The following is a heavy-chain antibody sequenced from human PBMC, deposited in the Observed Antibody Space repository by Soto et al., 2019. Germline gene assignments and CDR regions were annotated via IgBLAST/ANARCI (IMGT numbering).Heavy chain of an antibody. Sequence: QVQLVQSGAEVKKPGSSVKVSCKASGGTFSNYPITWVRRAPGQGLEWLGGIIPIFGKADYTQKFQGRVTITADEPTSTAYMEISSLRSEHTAVYYCASGGEYYDENLPHYYFFGMHVWGPGTTVTVSS. CDR3: ASGGEYYDENLPHYYFFGMHV. CDR2: IIPIFGKA. J-gene: IGHJ6*02. CDR1: GGTFSNYP. D-gene: IGHD3-16*01. V-gene: IGHV1-69*01.